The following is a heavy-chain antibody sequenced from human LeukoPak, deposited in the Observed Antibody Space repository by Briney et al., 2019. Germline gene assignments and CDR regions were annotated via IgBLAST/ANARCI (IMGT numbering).Heavy chain of an antibody. CDR3: TRGWVGLWFGELFPPFDY. CDR2: IRSKAYGGTT. V-gene: IGHV3-49*04. Sequence: GGSLRLSCTASGFTFSDAWMSWVRQAPGKGLEWVGFIRSKAYGGTTEYAASVKGRFTISRDDSKSIAYLQMNSLKTEDTAVYYCTRGWVGLWFGELFPPFDYWGQGTLVTVSS. J-gene: IGHJ4*02. D-gene: IGHD3-10*01. CDR1: GFTFSDAW.